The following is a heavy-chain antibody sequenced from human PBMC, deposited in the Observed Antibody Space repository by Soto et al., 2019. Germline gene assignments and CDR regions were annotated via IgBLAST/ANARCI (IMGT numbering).Heavy chain of an antibody. CDR1: GFTVSNKY. V-gene: IGHV3-53*01. Sequence: EVQLVESGGGLVQPGGSLRLSCAASGFTVSNKYMSWVRQAPGKGLECVSFIYSGNTTYYADSVKGRFTISRDNSKNTLYLQMDSLRAEDTAVYYCAGSRGYYDTHGYSGYYFYSWGQGTLVTVTS. J-gene: IGHJ4*02. D-gene: IGHD3-22*01. CDR3: AGSRGYYDTHGYSGYYFYS. CDR2: IYSGNTT.